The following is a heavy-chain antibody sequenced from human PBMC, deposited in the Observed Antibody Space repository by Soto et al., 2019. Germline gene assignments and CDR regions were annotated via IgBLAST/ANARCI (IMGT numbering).Heavy chain of an antibody. CDR2: ISYDGSNK. V-gene: IGHV3-30-3*01. CDR1: GFAFSSYA. CDR3: ARDMVGATTLLFGY. Sequence: GGSLRLSCAASGFAFSSYAMHWVRQAPGKGLEWVAVISYDGSNKYYADSAKGRFTISRDNSKNTLYLQMNSLRAEDTAVYYCARDMVGATTLLFGYWGQGTLVTVSS. J-gene: IGHJ4*02. D-gene: IGHD1-26*01.